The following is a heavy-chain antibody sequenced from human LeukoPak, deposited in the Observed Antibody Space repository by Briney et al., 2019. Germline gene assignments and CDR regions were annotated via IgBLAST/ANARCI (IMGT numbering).Heavy chain of an antibody. D-gene: IGHD3-3*01. J-gene: IGHJ6*02. CDR3: ARVKYYDFWSGPTNGYYYYGMDV. V-gene: IGHV1-69*04. CDR2: IIPILGIA. CDR1: GGTFSSYA. Sequence: ASVKVSCKASGGTFSSYAISWVRQAPGQGLERMGRIIPILGIANYAQKFQGRVTITADKSTSTAYMELSSLRSEDTAVYYCARVKYYDFWSGPTNGYYYYGMDVWGQGTTVTVSS.